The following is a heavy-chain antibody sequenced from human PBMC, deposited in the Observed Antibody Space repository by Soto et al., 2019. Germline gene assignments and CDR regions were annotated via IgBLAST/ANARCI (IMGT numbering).Heavy chain of an antibody. V-gene: IGHV1-8*02. J-gene: IGHJ5*02. CDR2: MNPNSGNT. CDR1: GYTVSSSD. D-gene: IGHD6-13*01. CDR3: SKDGVEIAAPCWFDP. Sequence: GVSAKICSKASGYTVSSSDVDWVRQATGQGLEWMGWMNPNSGNTGYAQKFQGRVTMTRNTSISTAYMELSSLRSEDTAVYYCSKDGVEIAAPCWFDPWGQGTLVTVSA.